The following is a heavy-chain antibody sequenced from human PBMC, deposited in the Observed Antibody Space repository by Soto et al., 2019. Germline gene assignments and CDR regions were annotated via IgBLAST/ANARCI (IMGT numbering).Heavy chain of an antibody. J-gene: IGHJ4*02. CDR2: IYYSGTT. V-gene: IGHV4-61*08. Sequence: PSETLSLTCTVSGGSINSGDYYWSWIRQPPGKGLEWIGYIYYSGTTNYNPSLKSRVTISVDTSKNQFSLNLSSVTAADTAVYYCARHDGLSTAITYFDYWSRGALVTVSS. CDR3: ARHDGLSTAITYFDY. D-gene: IGHD4-4*01. CDR1: GGSINSGDYY.